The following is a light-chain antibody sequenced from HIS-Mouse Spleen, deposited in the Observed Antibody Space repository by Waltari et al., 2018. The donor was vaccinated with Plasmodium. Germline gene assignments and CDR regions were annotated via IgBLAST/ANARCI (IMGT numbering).Light chain of an antibody. CDR3: QQYGSSGT. V-gene: IGKV3-20*01. Sequence: IGLTQSPGTLSLSPGERSTRSCRASQSVSSSYLAWYQQKPGQAPRLLIYGASSRATGIPDRFSGSGSGTDFTLTISRLEPEDFAVYYCQQYGSSGTFGQGTKVEIK. CDR2: GAS. J-gene: IGKJ1*01. CDR1: QSVSSSY.